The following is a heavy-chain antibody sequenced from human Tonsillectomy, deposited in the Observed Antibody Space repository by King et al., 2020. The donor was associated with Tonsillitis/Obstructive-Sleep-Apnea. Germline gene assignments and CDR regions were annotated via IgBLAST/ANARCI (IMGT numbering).Heavy chain of an antibody. D-gene: IGHD2-8*02. CDR3: ASRHTYGTGGVCYPTPYYYYYMDV. V-gene: IGHV1-69*12. Sequence: QLVQSGAEVKKPGSSVKVSCKASGGTFSSYAISWVRQAPGQGLEWMGGIIPIFGTANYAQKFQGRVTITADESTSTAYMELSSLRSEDTAVYYCASRHTYGTGGVCYPTPYYYYYMDVWGKGTTVTVSS. CDR1: GGTFSSYA. CDR2: IIPIFGTA. J-gene: IGHJ6*03.